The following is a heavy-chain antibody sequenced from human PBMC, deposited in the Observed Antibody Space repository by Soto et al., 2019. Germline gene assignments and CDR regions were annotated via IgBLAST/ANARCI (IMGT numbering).Heavy chain of an antibody. J-gene: IGHJ6*02. Sequence: EVQLVESGGGLVPPGGSPRLSRAASEFTFDKYYITWVRQAPGKGPEWVANIKPGGSEQYYVDSVKGRFTISRDNAYNPLQFQMNTLRTEDTAVYFCARSNWNYYHGFDVWGQGTTDTVSS. D-gene: IGHD1-20*01. CDR2: IKPGGSEQ. CDR1: EFTFDKYY. CDR3: ARSNWNYYHGFDV. V-gene: IGHV3-7*01.